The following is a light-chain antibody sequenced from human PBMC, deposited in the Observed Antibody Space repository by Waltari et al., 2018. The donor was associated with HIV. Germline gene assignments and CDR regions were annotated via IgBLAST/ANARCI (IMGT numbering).Light chain of an antibody. V-gene: IGKV3-20*01. CDR3: QQYGSSPLT. J-gene: IGKJ4*01. Sequence: IVLTQSPDTLSLSPGERVTISCRASQSVSSSYLAWYQQKPGQAPRLLIYGASSRATGIPDRFSGSGSGTDFTLTISRLEPEDFAVYYCQQYGSSPLTFGGGTKVEIK. CDR2: GAS. CDR1: QSVSSSY.